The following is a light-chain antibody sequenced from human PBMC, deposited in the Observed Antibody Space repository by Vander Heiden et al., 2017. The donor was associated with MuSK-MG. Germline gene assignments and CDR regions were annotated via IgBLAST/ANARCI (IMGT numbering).Light chain of an antibody. J-gene: IGKJ1*01. CDR3: QKDNSAPWT. CDR2: AAS. V-gene: IGKV1-27*01. CDR1: QGISNY. Sequence: DMQMTQSPSSLSASVGDRVTITCRASQGISNYLAWYQQKPGKVPKLLIYAASTLQSGVQSRFSGSGSGTDFTLTISSLQPEDVATYYCQKDNSAPWTFGQRTRLEIK.